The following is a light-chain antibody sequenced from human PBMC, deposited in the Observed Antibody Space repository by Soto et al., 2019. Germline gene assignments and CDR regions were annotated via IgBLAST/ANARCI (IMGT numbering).Light chain of an antibody. CDR3: QQYNSYSVT. Sequence: IQLTPPPSTLSASVGDRVTITCRASQSISSWLAWYQQKPGKAPKLLIYDASSLESGVPSRFSGSGSGTEFTLTISSLQPDDFATYYCQQYNSYSVTFGPGTKVDIK. CDR2: DAS. J-gene: IGKJ3*01. CDR1: QSISSW. V-gene: IGKV1-5*01.